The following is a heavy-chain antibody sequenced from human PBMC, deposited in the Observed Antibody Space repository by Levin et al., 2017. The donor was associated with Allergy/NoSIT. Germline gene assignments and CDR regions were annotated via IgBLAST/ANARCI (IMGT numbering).Heavy chain of an antibody. CDR3: AKNVQVWSRGGMDV. J-gene: IGHJ6*02. CDR1: GFTFSSHG. V-gene: IGHV3-23*01. Sequence: GGSLRLSCAASGFTFSSHGMSWVRQAPGKGLEWVSGVSGSGGSTYYADSVKGRFTISRDNSKNTLYLQMNSLRAEDTAVYYCAKNVQVWSRGGMDVWGQGTTVTVSS. D-gene: IGHD5-18*01. CDR2: VSGSGGST.